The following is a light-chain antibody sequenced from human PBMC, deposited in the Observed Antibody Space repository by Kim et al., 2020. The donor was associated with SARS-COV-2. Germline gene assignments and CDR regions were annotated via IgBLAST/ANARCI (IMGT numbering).Light chain of an antibody. V-gene: IGKV1-5*01. Sequence: ASVGDRVTVTCRASQSISSWLAWYQQKPGKAPKLLIYDASSLESGVPSRFSGSGSGTEFTLTISSLQPDDFATYYCQQYNSYAWAFGQGTKVDIK. CDR1: QSISSW. CDR2: DAS. CDR3: QQYNSYAWA. J-gene: IGKJ1*01.